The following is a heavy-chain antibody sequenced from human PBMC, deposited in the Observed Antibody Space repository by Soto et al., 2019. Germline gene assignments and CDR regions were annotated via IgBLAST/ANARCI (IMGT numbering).Heavy chain of an antibody. CDR2: IHHSGST. V-gene: IGHV4-4*02. Sequence: SETLSLTCAVSGGSISSNNWWNWVRQPPGKGLEWIGEIHHSGSTNYSPSLKSRVTISVDKSKNQFSLKLNSVTAADTAVYYCARARQYCSSSSCYLEPWGQGTLVTVAS. CDR3: ARARQYCSSSSCYLEP. D-gene: IGHD2-2*01. J-gene: IGHJ5*02. CDR1: GGSISSNNW.